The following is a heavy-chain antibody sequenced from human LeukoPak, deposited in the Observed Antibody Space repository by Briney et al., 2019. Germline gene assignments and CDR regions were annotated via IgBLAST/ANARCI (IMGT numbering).Heavy chain of an antibody. Sequence: PGRSLRLSCAATGFTFRSYGMHWVRQAPGKGLEWVAVVSYDGITKYYADSVKGRITISRDNSKNTLYLQMNSLRAEDTAVYYCAKEFASGYQDYWGQGTLVTVSS. D-gene: IGHD3-3*01. V-gene: IGHV3-30*18. CDR3: AKEFASGYQDY. CDR1: GFTFRSYG. J-gene: IGHJ4*02. CDR2: VSYDGITK.